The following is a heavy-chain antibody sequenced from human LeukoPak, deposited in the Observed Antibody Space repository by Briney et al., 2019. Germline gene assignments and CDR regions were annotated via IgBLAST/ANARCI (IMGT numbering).Heavy chain of an antibody. Sequence: GGSLRLSCAASGFTFSNAWMSWVRQAPGKGLEWVGRIKSKTDGGTTDYAAPVKGRFTISRDDSKNTLYLQMSSLKAEDTGVHYCTTVWWVAGSPWGQGTLVTVSS. CDR1: GFTFSNAW. CDR2: IKSKTDGGTT. J-gene: IGHJ5*02. D-gene: IGHD6-19*01. V-gene: IGHV3-15*05. CDR3: TTVWWVAGSP.